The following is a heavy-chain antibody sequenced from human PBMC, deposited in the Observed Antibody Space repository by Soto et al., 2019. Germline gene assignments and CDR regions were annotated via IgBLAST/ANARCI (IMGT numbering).Heavy chain of an antibody. CDR1: GGSISSGSW. CDR2: IYHSGST. CDR3: ASKGYYDFWSGRDSWFDS. V-gene: IGHV4-4*02. D-gene: IGHD3-3*01. J-gene: IGHJ5*01. Sequence: SETLSLTCAVSGGSISSGSWWSWLRQPPGKGLEWIGEIYHSGSTNYNPSLKSRVTISIDKSKNQFSLKLSSVTAADTAVYYCASKGYYDFWSGRDSWFDSWGQGTLVTVSS.